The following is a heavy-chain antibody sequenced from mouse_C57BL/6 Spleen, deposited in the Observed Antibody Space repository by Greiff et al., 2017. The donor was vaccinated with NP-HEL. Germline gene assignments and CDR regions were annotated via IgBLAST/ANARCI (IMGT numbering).Heavy chain of an antibody. D-gene: IGHD1-1*01. CDR1: GYAFSSYW. Sequence: QVQLQQSGAELVKPGASVKISCKASGYAFSSYWMNWVKQRPGKGLEWIGPIYPGDGDTNYNGKFKGKATLTADKSSSTAYMPLSRLPSTASAVSFGARDPPYYYGSSYDAMDYWGQGTSVTVSS. CDR2: IYPGDGDT. CDR3: ARDPPYYYGSSYDAMDY. V-gene: IGHV1-80*01. J-gene: IGHJ4*01.